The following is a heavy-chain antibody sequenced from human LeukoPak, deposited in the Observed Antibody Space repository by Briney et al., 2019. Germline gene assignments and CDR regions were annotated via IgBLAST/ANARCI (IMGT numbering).Heavy chain of an antibody. CDR2: LSYNAKTV. Sequence: PGGSLRLSGSASGFTFSRREMAWVRQAPGKGLEWVSYLSYNAKTVLHADSVKGRFNISRDNAKNSLFLQMDSLRVEDTAFYFCARASYTGFDLHFDQWGQGTLVSVSS. CDR3: ARASYTGFDLHFDQ. V-gene: IGHV3-48*03. D-gene: IGHD5-12*01. J-gene: IGHJ4*02. CDR1: GFTFSRRE.